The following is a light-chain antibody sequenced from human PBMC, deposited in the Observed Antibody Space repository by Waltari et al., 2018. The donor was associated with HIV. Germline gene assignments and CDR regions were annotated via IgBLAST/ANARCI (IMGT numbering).Light chain of an antibody. CDR3: QQSYSYPLT. J-gene: IGKJ3*01. CDR2: GAS. CDR1: QSVSSNY. Sequence: EIVLTQSPGTLSLSPGERATLSCRASQSVSSNYLAWYQQRPGQAPRLLIYGASSRATGIPDRFSGSGSGTDFTLTISRLEPKDFATYYCQQSYSYPLTFGPGTKVDIK. V-gene: IGKV3-20*01.